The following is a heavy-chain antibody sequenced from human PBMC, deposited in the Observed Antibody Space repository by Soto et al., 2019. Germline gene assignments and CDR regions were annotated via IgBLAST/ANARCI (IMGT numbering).Heavy chain of an antibody. V-gene: IGHV3-23*01. CDR2: ISGGGGST. D-gene: IGHD3-16*02. CDR1: GFTFSTYW. Sequence: GGSLRLSCAASGFTFSTYWMHWVRQAPGKGLEWVSAISGGGGSTYYADSVKGRFTISRDNSKNTVYLQMNSLGAEDTAVYYCAKVGYDYIWGSYRGPDGFDIWGQGTMVTVSS. CDR3: AKVGYDYIWGSYRGPDGFDI. J-gene: IGHJ3*02.